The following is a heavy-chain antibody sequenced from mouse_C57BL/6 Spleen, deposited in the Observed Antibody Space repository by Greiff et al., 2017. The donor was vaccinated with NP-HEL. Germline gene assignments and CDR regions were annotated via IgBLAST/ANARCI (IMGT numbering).Heavy chain of an antibody. V-gene: IGHV5-9-1*02. CDR2: ISSGGDYI. CDR1: GFTFSSYA. J-gene: IGHJ4*01. CDR3: TRDDPHYYAMDY. Sequence: LQQSGEGLVKPGGSLKLSCAASGFTFSSYAMSWVRQTPEKRLEWVAYISSGGDYIYYADTVKGRFTISRDNARNTLYLQMSSLKSEDTAMYYCTRDDPHYYAMDYWGQGTSVTVSS. D-gene: IGHD2-3*01.